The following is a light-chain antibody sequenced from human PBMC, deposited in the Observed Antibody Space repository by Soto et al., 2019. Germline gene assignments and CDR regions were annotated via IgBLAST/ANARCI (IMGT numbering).Light chain of an antibody. CDR3: QSYDSSLSGYV. CDR2: ENN. Sequence: QAVVTQPPSVSEAPGQRVTISCTGSSSNIGAGYEAHWYQQVPGTAPKLLIYENNNRPSEVPDRFSGSKSGTSASLAITGLQAEDEAEYYCQSYDSSLSGYVFGTGTKLTVL. CDR1: SSNIGAGYE. J-gene: IGLJ1*01. V-gene: IGLV1-40*01.